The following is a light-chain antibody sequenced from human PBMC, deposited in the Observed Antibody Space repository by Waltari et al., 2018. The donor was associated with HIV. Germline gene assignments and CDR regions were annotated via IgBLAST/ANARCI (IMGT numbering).Light chain of an antibody. CDR3: CSYAGSFTLI. J-gene: IGLJ2*01. Sequence: QSALTQPRSVSGSPGQSVTISCTGTSRDGGGYNYVSLYQLRPGTAPKLIIYDINKRPSGVPDRFSGSGSGSTASLTISGLQSDDEADYYCCSYAGSFTLIFGGGTRLTVL. V-gene: IGLV2-11*01. CDR1: SRDGGGYNY. CDR2: DIN.